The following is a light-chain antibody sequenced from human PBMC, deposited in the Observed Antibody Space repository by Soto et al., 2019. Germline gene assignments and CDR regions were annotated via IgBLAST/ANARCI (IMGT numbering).Light chain of an antibody. CDR2: DAS. CDR1: ESIRTW. V-gene: IGKV1-5*01. CDR3: LQHNSYPPT. Sequence: IHMTRSPSTLSASVVDRVTITCRASESIRTWLAWYQHKPGKAPKLLIYDASSLESGVPSRLRGSGYGTELTITISSMQTEDFETYYCLQHNSYPPTFGHGTRLEIK. J-gene: IGKJ5*01.